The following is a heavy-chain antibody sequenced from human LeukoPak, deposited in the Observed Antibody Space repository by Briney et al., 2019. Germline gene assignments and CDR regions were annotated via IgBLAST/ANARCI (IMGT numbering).Heavy chain of an antibody. D-gene: IGHD4-11*01. Sequence: SETLSLTCTVSGGSISDSNYFWGWIRQPPGKGLEWIGSIFYTGSTYYNPSLNSRLTMSVETSKNQFSLKLSPVTAADTAVYFCARDLHDYYYYYMDVWGKGTTVTVSS. V-gene: IGHV4-39*07. J-gene: IGHJ6*03. CDR3: ARDLHDYYYYYMDV. CDR1: GGSISDSNYF. CDR2: IFYTGST.